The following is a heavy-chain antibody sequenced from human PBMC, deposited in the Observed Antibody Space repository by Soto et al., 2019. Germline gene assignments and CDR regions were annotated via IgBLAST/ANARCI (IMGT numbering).Heavy chain of an antibody. Sequence: ESGGGVVQPGRSLRLSCAASGFTFSSYGMHWVRQAPGKGLEWVAVISYDGSNKYYADSVKGRFTISRDNSKNTLYLQMNSLRAQDTAVYYCAKDLVAGISNDVFDIWGQGTMVTVSS. J-gene: IGHJ3*02. D-gene: IGHD6-19*01. V-gene: IGHV3-30*18. CDR3: AKDLVAGISNDVFDI. CDR2: ISYDGSNK. CDR1: GFTFSSYG.